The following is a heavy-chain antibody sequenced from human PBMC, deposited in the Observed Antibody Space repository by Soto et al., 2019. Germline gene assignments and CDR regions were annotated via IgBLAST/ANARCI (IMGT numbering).Heavy chain of an antibody. Sequence: QITLKESGPTLVKPTQTLTLTCTFSGFSLSTSGVGVGWIRQPPGKALEWLALIYWDDDKRYSPSLKSRLTITKDTSXXQXVXXMTNMDPVDTATYYCAHRTYSSSWYGRAANDAFDIWGQGTMVTVSS. J-gene: IGHJ3*02. CDR2: IYWDDDK. CDR3: AHRTYSSSWYGRAANDAFDI. D-gene: IGHD6-13*01. V-gene: IGHV2-5*02. CDR1: GFSLSTSGVG.